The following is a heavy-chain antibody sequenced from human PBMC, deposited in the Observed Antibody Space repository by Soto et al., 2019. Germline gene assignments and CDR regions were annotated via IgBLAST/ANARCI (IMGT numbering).Heavy chain of an antibody. CDR2: MNPNSGNT. CDR3: ARDSDSSGLGSYYYYGMDV. CDR1: GYTFTSYD. D-gene: IGHD3-22*01. V-gene: IGHV1-8*01. J-gene: IGHJ6*02. Sequence: ASVKVSCKASGYTFTSYDINWVRRATGQGLEWMGWMNPNSGNTGYAQKFQGRVTMTRNTSISTAYMELSSLRSEDTAVYYCARDSDSSGLGSYYYYGMDVWGQGTTVTVSS.